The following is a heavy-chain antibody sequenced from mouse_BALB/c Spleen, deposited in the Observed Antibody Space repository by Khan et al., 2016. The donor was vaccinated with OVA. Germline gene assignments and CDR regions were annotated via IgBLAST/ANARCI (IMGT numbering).Heavy chain of an antibody. D-gene: IGHD1-1*01. V-gene: IGHV1-9*01. J-gene: IGHJ2*01. CDR3: ARVNPGSRDSLEY. Sequence: QIQLVQSGAELMKPGASVKISCKATGYTFSNYWIERVKQRPGHGLEWSGEILPGSGSTNYNERLKGKATFTSDTAPNTAYLQLSSLTSEDSAVYFCARVNPGSRDSLEYWGQGTILTVSS. CDR2: ILPGSGST. CDR1: GYTFSNYW.